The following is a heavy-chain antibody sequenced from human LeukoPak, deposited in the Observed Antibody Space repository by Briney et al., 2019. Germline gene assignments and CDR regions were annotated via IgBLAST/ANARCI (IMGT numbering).Heavy chain of an antibody. D-gene: IGHD1/OR15-1a*01. V-gene: IGHV6-1*01. CDR2: TYYRSKWYN. CDR3: ARDDDWNNGYYFDY. J-gene: IGHJ4*02. CDR1: GDSVSSNXXX. Sequence: SQTLSLTCAISGDSVSSNXXXWXWXRXXXXXXXXXXXXTYYRSKWYNDYAVSVKSRITINPDTSKNQFSLQLNSVTPEDTAVYYCARDDDWNNGYYFDYWGQGTLVTVSS.